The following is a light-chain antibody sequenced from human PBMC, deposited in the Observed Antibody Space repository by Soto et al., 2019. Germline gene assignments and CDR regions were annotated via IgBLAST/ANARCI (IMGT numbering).Light chain of an antibody. Sequence: EVVMTQSPATLSVSPGERATLSCRASQSVSNNLAWFQQKPGQAPRLLIYHASTRATGIPARFSGSGSGTEFTLIIISLQSLYFAVYYCQQYNFCWTFCQGTKVDI. CDR2: HAS. J-gene: IGKJ1*01. V-gene: IGKV3-15*01. CDR3: QQYNFCWT. CDR1: QSVSNN.